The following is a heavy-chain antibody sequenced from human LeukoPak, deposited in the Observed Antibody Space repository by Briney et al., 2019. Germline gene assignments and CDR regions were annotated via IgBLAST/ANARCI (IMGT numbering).Heavy chain of an antibody. Sequence: PSETLSLTCSVSGGSISDHYLSWIRKPAGKGLEWIGRMYVSGTTNYNPSLRSRVTMSMDTSKNQFSLRLTSVTAADTAVYYCARGEALVGATIDLHFDYWGQGTLVTVSS. J-gene: IGHJ4*02. V-gene: IGHV4-4*07. D-gene: IGHD1-26*01. CDR3: ARGEALVGATIDLHFDY. CDR2: MYVSGTT. CDR1: GGSISDHY.